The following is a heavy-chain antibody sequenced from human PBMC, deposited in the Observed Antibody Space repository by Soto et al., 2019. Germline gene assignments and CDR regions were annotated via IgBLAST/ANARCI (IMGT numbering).Heavy chain of an antibody. CDR2: MYHSGHT. CDR1: GDSISSDGYY. J-gene: IGHJ4*02. V-gene: IGHV4-31*03. Sequence: QVQLQESGPGLVKPSETLSLTCTVSGDSISSDGYYWSWIRQHPGKGLEWIAFMYHSGHTYYNPSLRSRITISIDTSKNQFFLQLNSVTAADTAVYYCARDVEFHFYFDYWGQGTLVTVSS. D-gene: IGHD3-10*01. CDR3: ARDVEFHFYFDY.